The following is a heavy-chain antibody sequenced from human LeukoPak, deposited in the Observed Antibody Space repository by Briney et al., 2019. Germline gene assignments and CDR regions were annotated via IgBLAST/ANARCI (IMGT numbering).Heavy chain of an antibody. V-gene: IGHV3-7*01. J-gene: IGHJ4*02. CDR1: GFTFSNYW. CDR2: IKQDGSEK. D-gene: IGHD6-13*01. Sequence: GGSLRLSCAASGFTFSNYWMSWVRQAPGKGLEWVANIKQDGSEKYYVDSVKGRFTISRDNAKNSLYLQMNSLRAEDTAVYYCATIAAAFDFDYWGQGTLVTVSS. CDR3: ATIAAAFDFDY.